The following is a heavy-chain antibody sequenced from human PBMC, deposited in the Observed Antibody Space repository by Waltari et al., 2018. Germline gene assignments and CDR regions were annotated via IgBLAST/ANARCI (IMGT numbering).Heavy chain of an antibody. CDR3: AKDVGYCSGGSCPASPFDY. V-gene: IGHV3-23*04. D-gene: IGHD2-15*01. Sequence: EVQLVESGGGLVQPGGSLRLSCAASGFTFSSYAMSWVRQAPGKGLEWVSAISGSGGSTDYGDSVKGRFTSARDNSKNTLYLQMNSLRAEDTAVYYCAKDVGYCSGGSCPASPFDYWGQGTLVTVSS. CDR1: GFTFSSYA. CDR2: ISGSGGST. J-gene: IGHJ4*02.